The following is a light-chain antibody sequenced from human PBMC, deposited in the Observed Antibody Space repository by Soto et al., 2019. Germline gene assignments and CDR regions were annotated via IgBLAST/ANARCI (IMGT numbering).Light chain of an antibody. CDR1: QSVSSIY. CDR2: ATS. CDR3: QQYGSSPIT. Sequence: EIALTQAPGTLSLSPGDIATLPCRPSQSVSSIYLAWYQQKPGQAPSLLIYATSSRATGIPDRFSGSGSGTDFSLTISRLEPEDVAVYYCQQYGSSPITFGQGTKVDIK. J-gene: IGKJ1*01. V-gene: IGKV3-20*01.